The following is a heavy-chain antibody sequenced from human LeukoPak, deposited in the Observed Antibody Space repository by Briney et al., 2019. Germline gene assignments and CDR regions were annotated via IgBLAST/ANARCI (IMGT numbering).Heavy chain of an antibody. V-gene: IGHV4-34*01. Sequence: TSETLSLTCATYGGSSSGNYWSWVRQPPGKGLEWIGEINRGGNTNYNPSLKSRVTISVDTSKNQFSLKLTSVTAADTAVYYCARGLGSGSYYHYWGQGTLVTVSS. CDR1: GGSSSGNY. CDR2: INRGGNT. CDR3: ARGLGSGSYYHY. D-gene: IGHD3-10*01. J-gene: IGHJ4*02.